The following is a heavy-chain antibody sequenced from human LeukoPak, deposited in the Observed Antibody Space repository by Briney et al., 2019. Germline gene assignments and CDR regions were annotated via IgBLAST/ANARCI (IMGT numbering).Heavy chain of an antibody. CDR3: ARGNILTGYCFDF. Sequence: SETLSLTCALYGGSITGYYWSGIRQTPGRGLEWVGESHYIGATSYNPSLKSRATISTDTSKNQFSLRLSSVTAADTAVYYCARGNILTGYCFDFWGQGALVTVSS. V-gene: IGHV4-34*01. J-gene: IGHJ4*02. CDR1: GGSITGYY. CDR2: SHYIGAT. D-gene: IGHD3-9*01.